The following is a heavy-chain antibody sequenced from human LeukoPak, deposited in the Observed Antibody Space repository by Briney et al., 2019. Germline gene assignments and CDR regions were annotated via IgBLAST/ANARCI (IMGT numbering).Heavy chain of an antibody. D-gene: IGHD3-22*01. CDR3: ARDVPAYYYDSSGYTDAFDI. V-gene: IGHV3-33*01. CDR2: IWYDGSNK. CDR1: GFIFSSYG. J-gene: IGHJ3*02. Sequence: GGSLRLSCAASGFIFSSYGMHWVRQAPGKGLEWVAFIWYDGSNKYYADSVKGRFTISRDNSKNTLYLQMNSLRAEDTAVYYCARDVPAYYYDSSGYTDAFDIWGQGTMVTVSS.